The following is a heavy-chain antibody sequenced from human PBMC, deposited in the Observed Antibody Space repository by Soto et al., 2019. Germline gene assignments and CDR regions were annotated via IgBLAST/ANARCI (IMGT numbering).Heavy chain of an antibody. V-gene: IGHV5-51*01. CDR1: GYSFTSYW. D-gene: IGHD6-19*01. CDR3: ARGQGSSGWYNYYYYMDV. CDR2: IYPGDSDT. Sequence: GESLKISCKCSGYSFTSYWIGWVRQVPGKGLEWMGIIYPGDSDTRYSPSFQGQVTISADKSISTAYLQWSSLKASDTAMYYCARGQGSSGWYNYYYYMDVWGKGTTVTVSS. J-gene: IGHJ6*03.